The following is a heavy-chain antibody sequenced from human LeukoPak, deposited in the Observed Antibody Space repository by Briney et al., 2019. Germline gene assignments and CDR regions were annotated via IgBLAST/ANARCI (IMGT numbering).Heavy chain of an antibody. V-gene: IGHV3-23*01. CDR1: GFSFSSHA. CDR2: ISRTGGST. CDR3: ARAFCVGECFVLHIFFDS. D-gene: IGHD2-21*01. Sequence: PGGSLRLSCAASGFSFSSHAMTWVRQAPGKGLEWVSTISRTGGSTFYSDSAKGRFTISRDNSKNIQYLQINGLAAKDTAVYYCARAFCVGECFVLHIFFDSWGQGTLVTVSS. J-gene: IGHJ4*02.